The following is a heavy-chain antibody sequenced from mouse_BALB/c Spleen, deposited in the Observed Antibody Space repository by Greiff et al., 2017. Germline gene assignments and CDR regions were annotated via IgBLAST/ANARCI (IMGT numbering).Heavy chain of an antibody. CDR2: INPSTGYT. J-gene: IGHJ3*01. CDR1: GYTFTSYW. D-gene: IGHD2-3*01. CDR3: ARDDGYLFAY. Sequence: QVQLQQSGAELAKPGASVKMSCKASGYTFTSYWMHWVNQRPGQGLEWIGYINPSTGYTEYNQKFKDKATLTADKSSSTAYMQLSSLTSEDSAVYYCARDDGYLFAYWGQGTLVTVSA. V-gene: IGHV1-7*01.